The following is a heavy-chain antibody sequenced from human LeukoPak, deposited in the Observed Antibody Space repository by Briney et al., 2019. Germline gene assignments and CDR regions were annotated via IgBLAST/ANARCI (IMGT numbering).Heavy chain of an antibody. Sequence: ASVKVSCKASGYTFTSYYMHWVRQAPGQGLEWMGIINPSGGSTSYAQKFQGRVTMTRDTSTSTVYMELSRLRSDDTAVYYCARARTYYYGSGSYYNGAFGYYYMDVWGKGTTVTVSS. CDR3: ARARTYYYGSGSYYNGAFGYYYMDV. V-gene: IGHV1-46*01. J-gene: IGHJ6*03. D-gene: IGHD3-10*01. CDR2: INPSGGST. CDR1: GYTFTSYY.